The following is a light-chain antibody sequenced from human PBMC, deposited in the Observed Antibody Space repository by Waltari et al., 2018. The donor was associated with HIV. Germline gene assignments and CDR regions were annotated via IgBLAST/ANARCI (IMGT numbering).Light chain of an antibody. CDR2: AAS. J-gene: IGKJ1*01. CDR1: RGISNS. CDR3: QKYDRAPWT. V-gene: IGKV1-27*01. Sequence: DIQMTQSPSSLSASVGDRNTITCRASRGISNSVAWYQQKPGVVPKLLIYAASTLQPGVPSRFSGSGSGTDFTLTISSLQPEDVATYYCQKYDRAPWTFGQGTRVEI.